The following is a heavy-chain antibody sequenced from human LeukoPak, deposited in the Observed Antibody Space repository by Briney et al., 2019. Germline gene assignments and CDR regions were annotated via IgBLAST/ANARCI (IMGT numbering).Heavy chain of an antibody. J-gene: IGHJ4*02. Sequence: PGGSLRLSCAASGFPFSSYAMSWVRQAPGKGLEWVSAISGSGGSTYYTDSVKGRFTISRDNSKNTLYLQMNSLRAEDTAVYYCAKRIGYSYGPGMFDYWGQGTLVTVSS. V-gene: IGHV3-23*01. CDR2: ISGSGGST. CDR1: GFPFSSYA. CDR3: AKRIGYSYGPGMFDY. D-gene: IGHD5-18*01.